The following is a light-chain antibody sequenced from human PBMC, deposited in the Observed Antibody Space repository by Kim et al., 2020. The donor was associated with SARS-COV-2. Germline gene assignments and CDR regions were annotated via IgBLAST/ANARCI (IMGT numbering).Light chain of an antibody. CDR2: YDS. V-gene: IGLV3-21*04. CDR1: DSDSKS. J-gene: IGLJ3*02. Sequence: GTRARITGGGKDSDSKSVHRYQQKPGQAPVLLIYYDSDGPTGIPERCSGSNSGNTATLTISRVEAGDEADYYCQVWDSSSDHPVFGGGTQLTVL. CDR3: QVWDSSSDHPV.